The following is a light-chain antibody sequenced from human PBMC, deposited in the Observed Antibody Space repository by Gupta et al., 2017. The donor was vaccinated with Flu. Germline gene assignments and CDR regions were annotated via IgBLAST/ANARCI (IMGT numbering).Light chain of an antibody. V-gene: IGLV2-14*03. Sequence: SSEVGAYIYVSWYQHHPGTAPQVVIYDVTTRPSGVSNRFSGSKSGNTASLTISGLQAEDDADYYCCSYTSSDTLHVFGTGTKVSVL. CDR1: SSEVGAYIY. CDR2: DVT. CDR3: CSYTSSDTLHV. J-gene: IGLJ1*01.